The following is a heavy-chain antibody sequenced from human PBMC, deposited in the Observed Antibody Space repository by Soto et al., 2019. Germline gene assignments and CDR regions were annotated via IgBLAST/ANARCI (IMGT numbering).Heavy chain of an antibody. J-gene: IGHJ4*02. V-gene: IGHV2-5*02. CDR2: ISWDDDN. CDR1: GFSLTTNGVG. Sequence: QVTLKESGPMLVKPTQSLTLTCTFSGFSLTTNGVGVGWIRQPPGKALEWLALISWDDDNRYRPSLKNRLTTTKDTSKTQVVLTVSNMDPVDTATYYCAHGRLLWVGGYFDFWGQGILVTVSS. CDR3: AHGRLLWVGGYFDF. D-gene: IGHD3-10*01.